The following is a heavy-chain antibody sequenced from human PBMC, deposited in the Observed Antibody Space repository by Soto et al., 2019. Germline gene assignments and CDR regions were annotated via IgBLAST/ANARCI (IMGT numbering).Heavy chain of an antibody. CDR2: IYYSGST. Sequence: SETLSLTCTVSGGSISSYYWSWIRQPPGKGLEWIAYIYYSGSTNYNPSLKRRVTISVDTSKNQFSLKLSSVTAADTAVYYCARGDGSVTAGYYYYGMDVWGQGTTVTVSS. D-gene: IGHD1-26*01. CDR3: ARGDGSVTAGYYYYGMDV. CDR1: GGSISSYY. J-gene: IGHJ6*02. V-gene: IGHV4-59*01.